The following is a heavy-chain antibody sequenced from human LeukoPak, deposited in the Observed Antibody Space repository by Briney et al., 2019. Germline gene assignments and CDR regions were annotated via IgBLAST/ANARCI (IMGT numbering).Heavy chain of an antibody. Sequence: SSETLSLTCTVSGGSISSYYWSWIRQPPGKGLEWIGYIYYSGSTNYNPSLKSRVTISVDTSKNQFSLKLSSVTAADTAVYYCARHRPKSPYCSGGSCYAPPNNWFDPWGQGTLVTVSS. D-gene: IGHD2-15*01. J-gene: IGHJ5*02. CDR1: GGSISSYY. V-gene: IGHV4-59*08. CDR3: ARHRPKSPYCSGGSCYAPPNNWFDP. CDR2: IYYSGST.